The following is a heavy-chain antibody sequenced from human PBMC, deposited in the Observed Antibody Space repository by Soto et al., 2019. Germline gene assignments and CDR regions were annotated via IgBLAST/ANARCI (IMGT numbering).Heavy chain of an antibody. Sequence: GGSLRLSCAASGFTFSNYLMHWVRQGPGKGLVWVSRIDSDGSDTIYADSVKGRFTISRDNSKNTLYLQMNSLRAEDTAVYYCAKDRQYYDFWSGYQDYWGQGTLVTV. CDR1: GFTFSNYL. D-gene: IGHD3-3*01. CDR2: IDSDGSDT. J-gene: IGHJ4*02. CDR3: AKDRQYYDFWSGYQDY. V-gene: IGHV3-74*01.